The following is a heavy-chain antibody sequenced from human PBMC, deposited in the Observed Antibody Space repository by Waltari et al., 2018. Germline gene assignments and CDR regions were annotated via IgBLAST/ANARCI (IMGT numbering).Heavy chain of an antibody. V-gene: IGHV1-18*01. CDR1: GYNFTTYG. CDR3: ARGTYGDY. CDR2: ISAYRGNT. D-gene: IGHD3-16*01. J-gene: IGHJ4*02. Sequence: QVQLVQSGAEVKKPGASVKVSCKASGYNFTTYGINWVRQAPGQGLEWMGWISAYRGNTKDAQKVQGRVTVTTDTSTSTGYMELRSLRSDDTAVYFCARGTYGDYWGQGTLVTVSS.